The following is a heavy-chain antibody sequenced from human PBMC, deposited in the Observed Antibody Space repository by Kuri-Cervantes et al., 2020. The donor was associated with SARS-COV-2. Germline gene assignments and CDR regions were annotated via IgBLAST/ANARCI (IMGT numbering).Heavy chain of an antibody. J-gene: IGHJ4*02. CDR2: ISGSGGST. V-gene: IGHV3-23*01. D-gene: IGHD3-3*01. CDR3: AKDPYDFWSGYYLYYFDY. CDR1: GFTFSSYA. Sequence: GESLKISCAASGFTFSSYAMSWVRQAPGKGLEWVSAISGSGGSTYYAGSVKGRFTISRDNSKNTLYLQMNSLRAEDTAVYYCAKDPYDFWSGYYLYYFDYWGQGTLVTVSS.